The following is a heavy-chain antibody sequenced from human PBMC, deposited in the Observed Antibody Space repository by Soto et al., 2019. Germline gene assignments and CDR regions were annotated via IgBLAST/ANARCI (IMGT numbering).Heavy chain of an antibody. D-gene: IGHD3-10*01. CDR3: ARPRITLVRGPFSVVDV. J-gene: IGHJ6*02. Sequence: QVQLQQWGAGLLKPSETLSLTCAVYGGSFSGYYWSWIRQPPGKGLEWIGEINHSGSTNYKPSLKGRFTISVDTYKNQLSLKLSSVTAAATAVYYCARPRITLVRGPFSVVDVWGQGTTVTVSS. CDR1: GGSFSGYY. V-gene: IGHV4-34*01. CDR2: INHSGST.